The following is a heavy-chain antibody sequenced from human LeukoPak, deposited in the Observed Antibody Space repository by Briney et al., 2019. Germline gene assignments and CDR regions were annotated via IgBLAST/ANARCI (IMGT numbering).Heavy chain of an antibody. CDR3: ARLRGGALAVAGTIRGAFDI. V-gene: IGHV4-34*01. J-gene: IGHJ3*02. D-gene: IGHD6-19*01. Sequence: SETLSLTCAVYGGSFSGYYWSWIRQPPGKGLEWIGEINHSGSTNYNPSLKSRVTISVDTSKNQFSLKLSSVTAADTAVYYCARLRGGALAVAGTIRGAFDIWGQGTMVTVSS. CDR1: GGSFSGYY. CDR2: INHSGST.